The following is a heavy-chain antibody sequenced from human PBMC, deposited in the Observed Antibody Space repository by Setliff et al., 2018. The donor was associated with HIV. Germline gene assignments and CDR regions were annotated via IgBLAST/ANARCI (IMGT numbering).Heavy chain of an antibody. J-gene: IGHJ4*02. CDR3: VRGVQFMEWLE. D-gene: IGHD3-3*01. V-gene: IGHV3-49*04. CDR1: GFIFSDYA. CDR2: IRSKEYGGTT. Sequence: GGSLRLSCAASGFIFSDYAIHWVRQAPGKGLEWVGYIRSKEYGGTTEYAASVKGRFVISKDDSKSIVYLQMNSLKTEDTAVYYCVRGVQFMEWLEGGQGTLVTVSS.